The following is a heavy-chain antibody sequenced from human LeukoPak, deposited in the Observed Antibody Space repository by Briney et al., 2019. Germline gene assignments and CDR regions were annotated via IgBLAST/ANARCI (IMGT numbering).Heavy chain of an antibody. CDR2: IYYSGST. V-gene: IGHV4-39*01. CDR1: GGSISSSSYY. CDR3: ARRRITMVRGVIIKDDNWFDP. D-gene: IGHD3-10*01. J-gene: IGHJ5*02. Sequence: SETLSLTCTVSGGSISSSSYYWGWIRQPPGKGLEWIGSIYYSGSTYYNPSLKSRVTISVDTSKNQFSLKLSSVTAADTAVYYCARRRITMVRGVIIKDDNWFDPWGQGTLVTVSS.